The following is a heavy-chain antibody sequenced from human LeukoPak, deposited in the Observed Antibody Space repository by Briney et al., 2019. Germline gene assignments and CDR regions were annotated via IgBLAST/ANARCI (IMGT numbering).Heavy chain of an antibody. D-gene: IGHD5-12*01. V-gene: IGHV4-59*08. Sequence: SETLSLTCTVSGGSISSYYWSWIRQPPGKGLEWIGYIYYSGSTNYNPSLKSRVTISVDMSKTQFPLKLRSVTVADTAVYYCASLRGYNGYDPFDYWGQGTLVTVSS. J-gene: IGHJ4*02. CDR2: IYYSGST. CDR1: GGSISSYY. CDR3: ASLRGYNGYDPFDY.